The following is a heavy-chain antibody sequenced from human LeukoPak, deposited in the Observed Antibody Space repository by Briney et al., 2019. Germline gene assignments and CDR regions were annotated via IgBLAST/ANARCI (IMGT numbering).Heavy chain of an antibody. D-gene: IGHD3-10*01. CDR2: IRYDGSNK. CDR1: GFTFSSYG. J-gene: IGHJ4*02. CDR3: AKEGWFGELLADY. Sequence: AGGSLRLSCAASGFTFSSYGMHWVRQAPGKGLEWVAFIRYDGSNKYYADSVKGRFTISRDNSKNTLYLQMNSLRAEDTAVYYCAKEGWFGELLADYWGQGTLVTVSS. V-gene: IGHV3-30*02.